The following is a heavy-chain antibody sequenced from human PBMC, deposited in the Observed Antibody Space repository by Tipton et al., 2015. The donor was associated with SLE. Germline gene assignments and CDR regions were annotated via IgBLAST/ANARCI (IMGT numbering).Heavy chain of an antibody. CDR2: IYYSGST. J-gene: IGHJ5*02. V-gene: IGHV4-59*01. Sequence: TLSLTCTVSGGSISSYYWSWIRQPPGKGLEWIGYIYYSGSTNYNPSLKSRVTISVDTSKNQFSLKLSSVTAADTAVHYCARGAVLIQDNSWFDPWGQGTLVTVSS. D-gene: IGHD2-21*01. CDR3: ARGAVLIQDNSWFDP. CDR1: GGSISSYY.